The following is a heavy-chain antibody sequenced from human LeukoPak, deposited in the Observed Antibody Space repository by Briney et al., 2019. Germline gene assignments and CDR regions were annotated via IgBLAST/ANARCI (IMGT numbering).Heavy chain of an antibody. J-gene: IGHJ3*02. CDR2: IYGGGST. D-gene: IGHD3-10*01. V-gene: IGHV3-53*01. Sequence: PGGSLRLSCAATGLSVSSNFMSWVRQAPGKGLEWVSVIYGGGSTYYADSVKGRFTISRDNSKNTLYLQMNSLRAEDTAVYYCAKDFGGAFDIWGQGTMVTVSS. CDR1: GLSVSSNF. CDR3: AKDFGGAFDI.